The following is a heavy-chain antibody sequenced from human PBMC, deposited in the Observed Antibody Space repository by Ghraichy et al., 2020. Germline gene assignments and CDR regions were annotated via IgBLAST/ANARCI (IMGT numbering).Heavy chain of an antibody. Sequence: SLRLSCAASGFTFDDYAMHWVRQAPGKGLEWVSGISWNSGSIGYADSVKGRFTISRDNAKNSLYLQMNSLRAEDTALYYCAKDMAYCSSTSCPLDYWGQGTLVTVSS. CDR3: AKDMAYCSSTSCPLDY. V-gene: IGHV3-9*01. CDR2: ISWNSGSI. CDR1: GFTFDDYA. J-gene: IGHJ4*02. D-gene: IGHD2-2*01.